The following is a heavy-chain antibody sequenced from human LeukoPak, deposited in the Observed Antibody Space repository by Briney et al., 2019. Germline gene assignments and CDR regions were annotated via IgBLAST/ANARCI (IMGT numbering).Heavy chain of an antibody. CDR3: ARDYYGSGTRGAFDI. CDR1: GYTFTGYY. J-gene: IGHJ3*02. D-gene: IGHD3-10*01. Sequence: ASVKVSCKASGYTFTGYYMHWVRQAPGQGLEWMGRINPNSGGTNYAQKFQGWVTMTRDTSISTAYMELSRLRSDDTAVYYCARDYYGSGTRGAFDIWGQGTMVTVSS. CDR2: INPNSGGT. V-gene: IGHV1-2*04.